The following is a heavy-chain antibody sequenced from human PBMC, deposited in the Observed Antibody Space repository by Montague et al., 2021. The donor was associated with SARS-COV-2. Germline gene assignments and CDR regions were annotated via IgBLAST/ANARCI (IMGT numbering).Heavy chain of an antibody. Sequence: SETLSLTCTVSGGSFSCSSYYWGWIRQPPGKGLEWIGSIYYSGSTYYNPSLKSRVTISVDTSKNQFSLKLSSVTAADTAVYYCARDQGYNWNYYYYYGMDVWGQGTTVTVSS. V-gene: IGHV4-39*07. CDR2: IYYSGST. D-gene: IGHD1-20*01. J-gene: IGHJ6*02. CDR1: GGSFSCSSYY. CDR3: ARDQGYNWNYYYYYGMDV.